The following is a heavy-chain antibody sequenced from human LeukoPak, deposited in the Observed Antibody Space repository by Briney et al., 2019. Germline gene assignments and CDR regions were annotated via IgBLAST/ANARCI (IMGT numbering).Heavy chain of an antibody. J-gene: IGHJ4*02. V-gene: IGHV4-38-2*01. CDR3: ARGDYYDSSGYYYVSYYLDY. Sequence: PSETLSLTCAVSGYSISSGYYWGWIRQPPGKGLEWIGSIYHSGSTYYNPSLKSRVTISVDTSKNQFSLKLSSVTAADTAVYYCARGDYYDSSGYYYVSYYLDYWGQGTLVTVSS. CDR2: IYHSGST. D-gene: IGHD3-22*01. CDR1: GYSISSGYY.